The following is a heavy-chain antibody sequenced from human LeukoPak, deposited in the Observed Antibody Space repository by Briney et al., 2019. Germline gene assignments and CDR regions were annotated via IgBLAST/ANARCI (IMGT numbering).Heavy chain of an antibody. CDR3: ARAGLGYCSGGSCPQYYFDY. Sequence: SETLSLTCTVSGGSISSYYWSWIRQPPGKGLEWIGYIYYSGSTKYNPSLKSRVTISVDTSKNQFSLNLSSMTAADTAVYYCARAGLGYCSGGSCPQYYFDYWGQGTLVTVSS. CDR2: IYYSGST. J-gene: IGHJ4*02. CDR1: GGSISSYY. D-gene: IGHD2-15*01. V-gene: IGHV4-59*08.